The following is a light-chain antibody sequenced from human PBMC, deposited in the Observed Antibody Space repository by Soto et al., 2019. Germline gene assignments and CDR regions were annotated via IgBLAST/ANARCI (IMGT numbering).Light chain of an antibody. V-gene: IGLV2-14*01. CDR3: SSYTSNNNWV. CDR2: EVS. J-gene: IGLJ3*02. Sequence: QSALTQPASVSGSPGQSIAISCTGTSSDIGGYNHVSWYQQHPGKAPKLMIYEVSGRPSGVSDRFSASKSGNTASLAISGLQAEDEADYYCSSYTSNNNWVFGGGTKLTVL. CDR1: SSDIGGYNH.